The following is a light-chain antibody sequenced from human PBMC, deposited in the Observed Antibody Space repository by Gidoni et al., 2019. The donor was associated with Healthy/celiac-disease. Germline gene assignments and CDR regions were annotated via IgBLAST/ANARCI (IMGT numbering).Light chain of an antibody. CDR3: QQSYSTPWT. CDR2: AAS. J-gene: IGKJ1*01. CDR1: QSISSY. Sequence: SSLSASVGDRVTITCRASQSISSYLNWYQQKPGKAPKLLIYAASSLQSGVPSRFSGSGSGTDFTLTSSSLQPEDFATYYFQQSYSTPWTFGQGTKVEIK. V-gene: IGKV1-39*01.